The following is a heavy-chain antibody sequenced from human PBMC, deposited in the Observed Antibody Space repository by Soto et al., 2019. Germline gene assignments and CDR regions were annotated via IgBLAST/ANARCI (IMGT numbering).Heavy chain of an antibody. J-gene: IGHJ4*02. CDR2: IFPGDSDT. CDR3: TRGGVATSTFDY. Sequence: GESLKSSCKASGYSISSYWIALVRHMPGQGLEWMVIIFPGDSDTRYSPSFQGQVTISADKSISTAYVQWSSLKASDTAMYYCTRGGVATSTFDYWGQGTLVTVSS. CDR1: GYSISSYW. V-gene: IGHV5-51*01. D-gene: IGHD3-3*01.